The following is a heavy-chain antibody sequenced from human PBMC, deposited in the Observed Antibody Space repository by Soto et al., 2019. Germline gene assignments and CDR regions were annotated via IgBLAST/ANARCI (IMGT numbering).Heavy chain of an antibody. CDR3: AADKEYSSRWYPFDY. D-gene: IGHD6-13*01. Sequence: GASVKVSCKASGGTFSSYAISWVRQAPGQGLEWMGGIIPIFGTANYAQKFQGRVTITADESTSTAYMELSSLRSEDTAVYYCAADKEYSSRWYPFDYWGQGNLVTVS. CDR2: IIPIFGTA. J-gene: IGHJ4*02. CDR1: GGTFSSYA. V-gene: IGHV1-69*13.